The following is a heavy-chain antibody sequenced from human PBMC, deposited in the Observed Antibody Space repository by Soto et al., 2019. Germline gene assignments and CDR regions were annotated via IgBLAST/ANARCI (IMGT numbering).Heavy chain of an antibody. V-gene: IGHV3-23*01. J-gene: IGHJ4*02. CDR2: ISGSGDFT. CDR1: GFTFSNYA. D-gene: IGHD3-10*01. Sequence: GGSLRLSCAASGFTFSNYAISWVRQTPGKGLEWGSVISGSGDFTYYADSVKGRFTISRDNPKNTIYLQMNSLRAEDTAVYYCAKGFYGSGSYYNERAFDSWGQGTLVTVSS. CDR3: AKGFYGSGSYYNERAFDS.